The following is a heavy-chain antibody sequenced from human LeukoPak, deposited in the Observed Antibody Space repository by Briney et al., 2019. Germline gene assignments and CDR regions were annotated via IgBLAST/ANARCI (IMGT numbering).Heavy chain of an antibody. CDR2: IYSGGST. D-gene: IGHD3-10*01. CDR3: AKFLRFGELSYDY. V-gene: IGHV3-53*01. J-gene: IGHJ4*02. Sequence: GGSLRLSCAASGFTVSSNYMSWVRQAPGKGLEWVSVIYSGGSTYYADSVKGRFTISRDNSKNTLYLQMNSLRAEDTAVYYCAKFLRFGELSYDYWGQGTLVTVSS. CDR1: GFTVSSNY.